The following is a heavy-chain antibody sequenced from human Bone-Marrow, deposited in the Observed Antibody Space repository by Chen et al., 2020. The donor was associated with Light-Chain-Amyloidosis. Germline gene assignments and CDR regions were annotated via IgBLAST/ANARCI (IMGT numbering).Heavy chain of an antibody. V-gene: IGHV3-23*04. CDR3: AKDISYDDILPGYPADAFDI. Sequence: EVQLVESGGGLLQRGGSLRLSCAASGFAFSSYAMSGVCQAPGKGLEWGATISGSGGSRYYGDSVKGRLTISRDNSKNALFLQMNSLRAEDTAVYYCAKDISYDDILPGYPADAFDIWGQGTMVTVSS. J-gene: IGHJ3*02. D-gene: IGHD3-9*01. CDR1: GFAFSSYA. CDR2: ISGSGGSR.